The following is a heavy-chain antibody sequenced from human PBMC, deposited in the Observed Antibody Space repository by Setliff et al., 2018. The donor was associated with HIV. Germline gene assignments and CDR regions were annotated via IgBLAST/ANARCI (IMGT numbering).Heavy chain of an antibody. CDR2: ISSTSSYM. J-gene: IGHJ3*02. V-gene: IGHV3-21*01. CDR3: ARENRENYYGSGSGYRPDAFDI. Sequence: GGSLRLSCAASRFTLSSYTMNWVRQAPGKGLEWVSSISSTSSYMYYADSVKGRFTISRDNAKNSLYLQMNSLRAEDTAVYYCARENRENYYGSGSGYRPDAFDIWGQGTMVTVSS. CDR1: RFTLSSYT. D-gene: IGHD3-10*01.